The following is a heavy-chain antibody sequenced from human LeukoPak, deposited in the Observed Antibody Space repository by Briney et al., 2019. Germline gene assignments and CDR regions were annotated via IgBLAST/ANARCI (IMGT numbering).Heavy chain of an antibody. V-gene: IGHV4-34*01. CDR2: INHSGST. J-gene: IGHJ6*04. CDR1: GGSFSGYY. Sequence: SETLSLTCAVYGGSFSGYYWSWIRQPPGKGLEWIGEINHSGSTNYNPSLKSRVTISVDTSKNQFSLKLSSVTAADTAVYYCAREGGGVTTVYGMDVWGKGTTVTVSS. D-gene: IGHD4-17*01. CDR3: AREGGGVTTVYGMDV.